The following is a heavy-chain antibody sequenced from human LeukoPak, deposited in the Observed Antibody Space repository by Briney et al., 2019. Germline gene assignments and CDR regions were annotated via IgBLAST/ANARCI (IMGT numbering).Heavy chain of an antibody. D-gene: IGHD3-22*01. CDR3: ARDGGYDSSGYYPYYGMDV. CDR2: IIPIFGIA. Sequence: ASVKVSCKASGGTFSSYAISWVRQAPGQGLEWMGRIIPIFGIANYAQKFQGRATITADKSTSTAYMELSSLRSEDTAVYYCARDGGYDSSGYYPYYGMDVWGQGTTVTVSS. V-gene: IGHV1-69*04. CDR1: GGTFSSYA. J-gene: IGHJ6*02.